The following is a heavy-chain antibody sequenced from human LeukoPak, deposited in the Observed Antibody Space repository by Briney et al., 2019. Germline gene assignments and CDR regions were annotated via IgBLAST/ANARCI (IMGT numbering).Heavy chain of an antibody. V-gene: IGHV1-69*05. CDR2: IIPIFGTA. Sequence: SVKVSCKASGGTFISYAISWVRQAPGQGLEWMGRIIPIFGTANYAQKFQGRVTITTDESTSTAYMELSSLRSEDTAVYYCARDQTPVLRSLESATGEFDPWGQGTLVTVSS. CDR1: GGTFISYA. D-gene: IGHD3-3*01. J-gene: IGHJ5*02. CDR3: ARDQTPVLRSLESATGEFDP.